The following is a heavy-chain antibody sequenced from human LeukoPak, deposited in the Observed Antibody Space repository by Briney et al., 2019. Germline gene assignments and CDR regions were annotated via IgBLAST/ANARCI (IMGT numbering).Heavy chain of an antibody. D-gene: IGHD2-15*01. CDR2: SSGSSSYI. Sequence: GGSLRLSCVASGFTFSSYSMNWVRQAPGKGLEWVSSSSGSSSYIYYPDSVKGRFTISRDNAKNSLYLQMNSLRAEDTAVYYCARGDCSGGSCYLSLTTIDYWGQGTLVTVSS. J-gene: IGHJ4*02. V-gene: IGHV3-21*01. CDR1: GFTFSSYS. CDR3: ARGDCSGGSCYLSLTTIDY.